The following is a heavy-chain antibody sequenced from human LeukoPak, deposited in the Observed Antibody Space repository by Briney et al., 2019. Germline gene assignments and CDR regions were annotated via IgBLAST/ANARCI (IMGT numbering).Heavy chain of an antibody. Sequence: SETLSLTCAVYGGSFSGHYWSWIRQPPGKGLEWIGEINHSGSTNYNPSLKSRVTISVDTSKNQFSLKLSSVTAADTAVYYCARLRIAAAGRNYYYYGMDVWGQGTTVTVSS. J-gene: IGHJ6*02. CDR1: GGSFSGHY. D-gene: IGHD6-13*01. CDR3: ARLRIAAAGRNYYYYGMDV. CDR2: INHSGST. V-gene: IGHV4-34*01.